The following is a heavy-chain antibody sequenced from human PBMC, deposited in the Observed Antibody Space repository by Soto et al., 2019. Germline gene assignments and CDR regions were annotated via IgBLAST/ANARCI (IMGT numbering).Heavy chain of an antibody. CDR3: ATQEVGGSYVYTFDP. V-gene: IGHV4-34*01. CDR2: INHSGST. J-gene: IGHJ5*02. CDR1: GGSFSGYY. Sequence: SETLSLTCAVYGGSFSGYYWTWIRQPPGTGLEWIGEINHSGSTNYNPSLKSRVTISVDTPKNQFSLKLSSVTAADTAVYYCATQEVGGSYVYTFDPWGQGTLVT. D-gene: IGHD1-26*01.